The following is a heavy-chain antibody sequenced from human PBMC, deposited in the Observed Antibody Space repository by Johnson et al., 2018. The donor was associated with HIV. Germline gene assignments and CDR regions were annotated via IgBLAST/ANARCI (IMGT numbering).Heavy chain of an antibody. V-gene: IGHV3-53*01. CDR1: GFSVSSNY. CDR3: ARAQGWGYYDTSGYSPFGAFGI. Sequence: VQLVESGGGLIQPGGSLRLSCAASGFSVSSNYMSWVRQAPGKGLEWVSVIYSGGSTYYADSVKGRFTISRDNSTNTLHLQMNSLRAEDTAVDYGARAQGWGYYDTSGYSPFGAFGIWGQGTLVTVSS. CDR2: IYSGGST. D-gene: IGHD3-22*01. J-gene: IGHJ3*02.